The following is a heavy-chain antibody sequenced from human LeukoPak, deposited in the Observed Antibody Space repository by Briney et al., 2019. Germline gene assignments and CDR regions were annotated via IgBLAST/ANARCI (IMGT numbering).Heavy chain of an antibody. D-gene: IGHD1-1*01. V-gene: IGHV3-7*03. CDR3: ARKGELERRRSWNC. J-gene: IGHJ4*02. CDR1: GFTFSNYW. Sequence: GGSLRLSCAASGFTFSNYWMSWVRQTPGKGLEWVANIKQDGRERYYVDSVKGRFTISRDNAKNSLYLQMSSLRAEDTAVYYCARKGELERRRSWNCWGQGTLVTVSS. CDR2: IKQDGRER.